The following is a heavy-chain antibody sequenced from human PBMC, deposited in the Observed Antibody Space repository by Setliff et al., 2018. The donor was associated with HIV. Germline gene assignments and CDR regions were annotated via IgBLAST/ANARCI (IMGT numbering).Heavy chain of an antibody. Sequence: PSETLSLTCSVSGDSITRGSYWGWVRQPPGKGLEWLGHIYNTGRTYDNPTLKSRVTISVDTSKNQFSLELTSVTAADTAVFYCVRVSSSGYYGEGAFDIWGQGTAVTVSS. CDR3: VRVSSSGYYGEGAFDI. CDR1: GDSITRGSY. V-gene: IGHV4-38-2*02. CDR2: IYNTGRT. J-gene: IGHJ3*02. D-gene: IGHD3-22*01.